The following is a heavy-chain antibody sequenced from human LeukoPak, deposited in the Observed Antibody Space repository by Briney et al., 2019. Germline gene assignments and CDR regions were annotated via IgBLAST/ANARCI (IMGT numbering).Heavy chain of an antibody. CDR3: ARDQGGYKV. D-gene: IGHD5-24*01. J-gene: IGHJ4*01. CDR1: GAPISSGGYS. Sequence: PSEPLSHTCAVSGAPISSGGYSWSWIRQPPGKGLEWIGYIYHSGSTYYNPSLKSRVTISVERSKNQFSLKLSSVTAADTAVYYCARDQGGYKVWGQGTLVTVSS. V-gene: IGHV4-30-2*01. CDR2: IYHSGST.